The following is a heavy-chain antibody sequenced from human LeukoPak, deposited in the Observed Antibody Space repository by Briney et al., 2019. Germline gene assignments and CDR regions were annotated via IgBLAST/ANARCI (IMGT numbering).Heavy chain of an antibody. CDR1: GFTFSSYS. CDR2: ISSSSSYI. CDR3: ARDSTAPTYYYDSSGYYPADY. D-gene: IGHD3-22*01. Sequence: GGSLRLSCAASGFTFSSYSMNWVRQAPGKGLEWVSSISSSSSYIYYADSVKGRFTISRDNAKNSLYLQMNSLRAEDTAVYYCARDSTAPTYYYDSSGYYPADYWGQGTLVTVSS. J-gene: IGHJ4*02. V-gene: IGHV3-21*01.